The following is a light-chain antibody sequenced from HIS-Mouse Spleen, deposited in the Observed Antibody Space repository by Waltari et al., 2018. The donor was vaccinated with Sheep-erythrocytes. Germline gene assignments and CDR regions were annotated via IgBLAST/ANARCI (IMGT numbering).Light chain of an antibody. CDR2: EVS. CDR3: SSYTSSSTYV. V-gene: IGLV2-14*01. J-gene: IGLJ1*01. CDR1: SSHVGGYNY. Sequence: QSALTQPASVSGSPGPSITISCPGTSSHVGGYNYVSWYQQHPGKAPKLMIYEVSNRPSGVSNRFSGSKSGNTASLTISGLQAEDEADYYCSSYTSSSTYVFGTGTKVTVL.